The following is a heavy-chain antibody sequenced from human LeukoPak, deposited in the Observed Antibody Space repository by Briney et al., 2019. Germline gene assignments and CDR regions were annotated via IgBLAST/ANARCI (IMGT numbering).Heavy chain of an antibody. CDR1: GYTLAELS. Sequence: APVKVSCEVSGYTLAELSMHWVRQAPGKGLEWMGGFDPEDGETIYAQKFQGRVTMTEDTSTDTAYMELSSLRSEDTAVYYCAPAAFDYWGQGTLVTVSS. CDR3: APAAFDY. J-gene: IGHJ4*02. CDR2: FDPEDGET. V-gene: IGHV1-24*01.